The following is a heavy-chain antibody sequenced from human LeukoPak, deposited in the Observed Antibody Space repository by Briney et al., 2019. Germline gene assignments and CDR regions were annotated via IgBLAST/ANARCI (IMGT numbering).Heavy chain of an antibody. CDR3: ARDPIGSRWPYYFDY. D-gene: IGHD6-13*01. CDR1: RYPFTSYA. CDR2: INAGNGNT. Sequence: GASVTVSCTASRYPFTSYAMHWVRQAPGQRLEWMGWINAGNGNTKYSQKFQARVTITRDTSASTAYMELSSLRSEDTAVYYCARDPIGSRWPYYFDYWGQGTLVTVSS. J-gene: IGHJ4*02. V-gene: IGHV1-3*01.